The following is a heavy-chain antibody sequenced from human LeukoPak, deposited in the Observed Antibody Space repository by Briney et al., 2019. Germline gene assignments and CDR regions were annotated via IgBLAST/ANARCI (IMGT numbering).Heavy chain of an antibody. D-gene: IGHD3-10*01. Sequence: ASVKVSCKASGYTFTSYYMHWVRQAPGQGLEWMGIINPSGGSTSYAQKFQGRVTMTRDMSTSTVYMELSSLRSEDTAVYYCARDFFHYYGSGSYFNDYWGQGTLVTVSS. CDR3: ARDFFHYYGSGSYFNDY. V-gene: IGHV1-46*01. J-gene: IGHJ4*02. CDR2: INPSGGST. CDR1: GYTFTSYY.